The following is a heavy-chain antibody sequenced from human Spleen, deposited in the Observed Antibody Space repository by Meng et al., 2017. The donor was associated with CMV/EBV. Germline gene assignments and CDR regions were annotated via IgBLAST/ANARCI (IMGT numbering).Heavy chain of an antibody. CDR3: ILSDYYDSSGYVTDY. CDR1: GFTFSGSA. J-gene: IGHJ4*02. Sequence: GESLKIPCAASGFTFSGSAMHWVRQASGKGLEWVGRIRSKANSYATAYAASVKGRFTISRDDSKNTAYLQMNSLKTEDTAVYYCILSDYYDSSGYVTDYWGQGTLVTVSS. D-gene: IGHD3-22*01. CDR2: IRSKANSYAT. V-gene: IGHV3-73*01.